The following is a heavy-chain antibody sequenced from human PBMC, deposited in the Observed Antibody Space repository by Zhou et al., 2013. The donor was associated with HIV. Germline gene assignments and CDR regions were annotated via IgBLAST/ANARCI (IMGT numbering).Heavy chain of an antibody. CDR1: GGTFSSHA. CDR3: ARDHYLYSGSGERGYCMDV. CDR2: ITPLFLEA. V-gene: IGHV1-69*05. Sequence: QVQLVQSGAEVKKPGSSVKVSCKASGGTFSSHAISWVRQAPGQGLEWMGGITPLFLEAKYAQKFQGRVTMTTDTSTDTAYMELRSLRSDDTAVYYCARDHYLYSGSGERGYCMDVWGKGTAVTVSS. J-gene: IGHJ6*03. D-gene: IGHD3-10*01.